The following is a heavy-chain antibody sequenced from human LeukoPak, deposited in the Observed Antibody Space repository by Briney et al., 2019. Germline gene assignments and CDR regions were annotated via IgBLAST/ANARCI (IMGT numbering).Heavy chain of an antibody. Sequence: KSSETLSPTCTVSGGSISSSSYYWGWIRQPPGKGREWIGSIYYSGSTYYNPSLKSRVTISVDTSNNQFSLKLSSVTAADTAVYYCARDLDRWGTSLNFDYWGQGTLVTVSS. CDR2: IYYSGST. CDR1: GGSISSSSYY. D-gene: IGHD3-16*01. J-gene: IGHJ4*02. V-gene: IGHV4-39*07. CDR3: ARDLDRWGTSLNFDY.